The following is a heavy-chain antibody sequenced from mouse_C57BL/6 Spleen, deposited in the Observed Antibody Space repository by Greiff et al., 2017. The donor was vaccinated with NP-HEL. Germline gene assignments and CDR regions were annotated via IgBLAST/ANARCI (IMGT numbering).Heavy chain of an antibody. CDR1: GFTFSDYG. D-gene: IGHD2-2*01. J-gene: IGHJ1*03. CDR2: ISSGSSTI. Sequence: EVKLMESGGGLVKPGGSLKLSCAASGFTFSDYGMHWVRQAPEKGLEWVAYISSGSSTIYYADTVKGRFTISRDNAKNTLFLQMTSLRSEDTAMYYCARGGYDGWYVDVWGTGTTVTVSS. V-gene: IGHV5-17*01. CDR3: ARGGYDGWYVDV.